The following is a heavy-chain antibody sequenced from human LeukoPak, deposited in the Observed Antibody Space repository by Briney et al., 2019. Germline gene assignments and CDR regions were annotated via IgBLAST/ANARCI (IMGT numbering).Heavy chain of an antibody. CDR2: ISGSGGST. CDR3: ARSTTYYYDSSGYYVFDY. CDR1: GFTFSSYA. Sequence: GGSLRLSCAASGFTFSSYAMSWVRQAPGKGLEGVSAISGSGGSTYYADSVKGRFTISRDNSKNTLYLQMNSLRAEDTAVYYCARSTTYYYDSSGYYVFDYWGQGTLVTVSS. J-gene: IGHJ4*02. D-gene: IGHD3-22*01. V-gene: IGHV3-23*01.